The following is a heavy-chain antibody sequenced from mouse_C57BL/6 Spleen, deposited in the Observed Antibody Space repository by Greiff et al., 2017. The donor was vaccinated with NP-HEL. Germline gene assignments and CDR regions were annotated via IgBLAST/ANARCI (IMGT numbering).Heavy chain of an antibody. V-gene: IGHV1-50*01. CDR3: ASDGYYAMDY. Sequence: QVQLQQPGAELVKPGASVKLSCKASGYTFTSYWMQWVKQRPGQGLEWIGEIDPSDSYTNYNQKFKGKATLTVDTSSSTAYMQRSSLTSEDSAVYYCASDGYYAMDYWGQGTSVTVSS. CDR1: GYTFTSYW. J-gene: IGHJ4*01. CDR2: IDPSDSYT. D-gene: IGHD2-3*01.